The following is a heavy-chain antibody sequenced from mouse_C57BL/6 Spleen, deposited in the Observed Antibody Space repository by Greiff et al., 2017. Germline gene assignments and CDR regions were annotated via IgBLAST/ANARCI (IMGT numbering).Heavy chain of an antibody. CDR2: IYPGSGST. D-gene: IGHD2-5*01. J-gene: IGHJ1*03. CDR1: GYTFTSYW. CDR3: ARCPYSNSWYFDV. V-gene: IGHV1-55*01. Sequence: VQLQQSGAELVKPGASVKMSCKASGYTFTSYWITWVKQRPGQGLEWIGDIYPGSGSTNYNEKFKSKATLTVDTSSSTAYMQLSSLTSEDAAVYYCARCPYSNSWYFDVWGTGTTVTVSS.